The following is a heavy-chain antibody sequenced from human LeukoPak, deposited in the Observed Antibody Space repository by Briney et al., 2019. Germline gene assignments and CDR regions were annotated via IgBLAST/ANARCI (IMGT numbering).Heavy chain of an antibody. CDR3: ARDRGTVTPTLDP. CDR1: GGTFSSYA. Sequence: GASVKVSCKASGGTFSSYAISWVRQAPGQGLEWMGGIIPIFGTANYAQKFQGRVTITTDESTSTAYMELSSLRSDDTAVYYCARDRGTVTPTLDPWGQGTLVTVSS. CDR2: IIPIFGTA. V-gene: IGHV1-69*05. J-gene: IGHJ5*02. D-gene: IGHD4-11*01.